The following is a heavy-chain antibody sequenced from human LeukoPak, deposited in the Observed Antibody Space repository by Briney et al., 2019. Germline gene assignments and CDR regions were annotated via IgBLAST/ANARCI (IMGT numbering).Heavy chain of an antibody. D-gene: IGHD3-3*01. CDR1: GGSISSGGYY. CDR2: IYYSGST. V-gene: IGHV4-31*03. CDR3: ARRVALRFLEWFDY. J-gene: IGHJ4*02. Sequence: SETLSLTCTVSGGSISSGGYYWSWIRQHPGKGLEWIGYIYYSGSTYYNPSLKSRVTISVDTSKNQFSLKLSSVTAADTAVYYCARRVALRFLEWFDYWGQGTLVTVSS.